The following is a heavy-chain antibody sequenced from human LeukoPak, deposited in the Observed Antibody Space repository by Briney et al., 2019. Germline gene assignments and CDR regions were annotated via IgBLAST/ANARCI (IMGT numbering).Heavy chain of an antibody. J-gene: IGHJ4*02. CDR1: GYNIPTYW. V-gene: IGHV5-51*01. CDR2: IYPGDSDT. CDR3: VRAPSRSNIDF. Sequence: PGDSMKISCKGSGYNIPTYWIGWVRQMPGKCLEWLGIIYPGDSDTKYSPSFQGQVTVTVDKSISTAYLQWTSLQASDTAIYYCVRAPSRSNIDFWGQGTLVTVSS.